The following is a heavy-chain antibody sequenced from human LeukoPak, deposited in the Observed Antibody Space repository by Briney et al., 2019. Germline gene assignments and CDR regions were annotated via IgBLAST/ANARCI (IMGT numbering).Heavy chain of an antibody. CDR3: ASKFTTGWYSS. CDR1: GFTFSSYS. CDR2: ISSSSSRI. J-gene: IGHJ5*02. D-gene: IGHD6-19*01. V-gene: IGHV3-21*01. Sequence: GGSLRLSCAASGFTFSSYSMNWVRQAPGKGLEWVSSISSSSSRIYYADSVKGRFTISRDNAKNSLYLQMNSLRAEDTAVYYCASKFTTGWYSSWGQGTLVTVSS.